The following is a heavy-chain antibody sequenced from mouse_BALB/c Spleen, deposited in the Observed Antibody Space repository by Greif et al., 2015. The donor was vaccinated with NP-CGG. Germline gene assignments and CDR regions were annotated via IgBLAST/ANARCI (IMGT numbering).Heavy chain of an antibody. CDR3: NEVRRSYAMDY. CDR1: GFNIKDYY. J-gene: IGHJ4*01. V-gene: IGHV14-4*02. D-gene: IGHD2-14*01. CDR2: IDPENGDT. Sequence: VHVKQSGAELVRSGASVKLSCTASGFNIKDYYMHWVKQRPEQGLEWIGWIDPENGDTEYAPKFQGKATMTADTSSNTAYLQLGSLTSEDTAVYYCNEVRRSYAMDYWGQGTSVTVSS.